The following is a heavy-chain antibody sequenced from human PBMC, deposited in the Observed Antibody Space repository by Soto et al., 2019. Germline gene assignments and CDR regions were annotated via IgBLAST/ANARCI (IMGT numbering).Heavy chain of an antibody. V-gene: IGHV4-31*03. Sequence: NPSETLSLTCTVSGGSISAAAYYWSWIRQLPGKGLEWIGYIYYNGDTYYNPSLERRVTMSLDTSKNQFSLELTSVTAADTAVYYCARETGYYGGYNWFDPWGQGTLVTVSS. CDR3: ARETGYYGGYNWFDP. CDR2: IYYNGDT. D-gene: IGHD3-3*01. J-gene: IGHJ5*02. CDR1: GGSISAAAYY.